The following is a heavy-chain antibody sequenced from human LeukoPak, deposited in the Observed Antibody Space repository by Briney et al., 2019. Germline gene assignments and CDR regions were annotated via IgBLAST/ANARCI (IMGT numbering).Heavy chain of an antibody. J-gene: IGHJ4*02. D-gene: IGHD3-22*01. CDR2: ISYDGSNK. V-gene: IGHV3-30-3*01. CDR3: ARADSSGYGYFDY. Sequence: GRSLRLSCAASGFTFSSYAMHWVRQAPGKGLEWVAVISYDGSNKYYADSVKGRFTISRDNSKNTLYLQMNSLRAEDTAVYYCARADSSGYGYFDYWGQGTLVIVSS. CDR1: GFTFSSYA.